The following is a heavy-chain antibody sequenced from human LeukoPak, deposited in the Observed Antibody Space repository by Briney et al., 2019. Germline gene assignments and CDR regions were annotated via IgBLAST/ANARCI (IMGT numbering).Heavy chain of an antibody. CDR1: GITFSSYS. J-gene: IGHJ3*02. Sequence: GGSLRLSGAASGITFSSYSMNWVRQAPGKGLEGGSSISSSSRYIDYADSVKGRFTISRDNGNTSLYLHMHSLRDADTDVYYCARESSGAVAGVVDAFDIWGQGTMVTVSS. D-gene: IGHD6-19*01. CDR3: ARESSGAVAGVVDAFDI. CDR2: ISSSSRYI. V-gene: IGHV3-21*01.